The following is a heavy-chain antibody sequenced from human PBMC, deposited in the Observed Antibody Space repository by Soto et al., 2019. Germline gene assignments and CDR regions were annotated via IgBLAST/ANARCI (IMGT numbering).Heavy chain of an antibody. CDR1: GGTFSSYA. CDR3: ASHDYGGNPRPRLRDY. CDR2: IIPIFGTA. V-gene: IGHV1-69*12. Sequence: QVQLVQSGAEVKKPGSSVKVSCKASGGTFSSYAISWVRQAPGQGLEWMGGIIPIFGTANYAQKFQGRVTITADESTSTAYMELSSLRSEDTAVYYCASHDYGGNPRPRLRDYWGQGPLVTVSS. J-gene: IGHJ4*02. D-gene: IGHD4-17*01.